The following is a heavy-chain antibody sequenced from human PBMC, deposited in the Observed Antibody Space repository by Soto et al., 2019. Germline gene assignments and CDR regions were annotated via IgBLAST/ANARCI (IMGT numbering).Heavy chain of an antibody. CDR3: SRGGYHSGSGTNSLHRYYGMDV. CDR2: ISDYNGKT. V-gene: IGHV1-18*01. D-gene: IGHD3-10*01. Sequence: QVQLVQSGSEVKKPGALVKVSCKTSGYRFTDYGISWVRQAPGQGLEWMGWISDYNGKTNYAQKLRGRIFMTTDISTRTAYMELRSLSSDDTAVYFCSRGGYHSGSGTNSLHRYYGMDVWGQGTTVTVSS. J-gene: IGHJ6*02. CDR1: GYRFTDYG.